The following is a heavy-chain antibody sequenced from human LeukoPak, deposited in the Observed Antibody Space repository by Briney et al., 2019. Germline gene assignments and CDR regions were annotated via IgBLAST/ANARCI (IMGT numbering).Heavy chain of an antibody. CDR1: GYTFTGYY. CDR3: AINYYDSSGYYSRGYMDV. Sequence: ASVKVSCKASGYTFTGYYMHWVRQAPGQGLEWMGWINPNSGGTNYAQKFQGRATMTRDTSISTAYTELSRLRSDDTAVYYCAINYYDSSGYYSRGYMDVWGKGTTVTISS. V-gene: IGHV1-2*02. D-gene: IGHD3-22*01. CDR2: INPNSGGT. J-gene: IGHJ6*03.